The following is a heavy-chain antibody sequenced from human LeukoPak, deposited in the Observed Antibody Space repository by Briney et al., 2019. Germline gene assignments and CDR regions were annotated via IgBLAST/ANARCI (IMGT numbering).Heavy chain of an antibody. J-gene: IGHJ5*02. Sequence: GGSLRLSCAAPGFTFSDFAMIWVRQPPGKGLEWVSSTFQGGGEIHYADSVRGRFTISRDNSRSTLFLQMNSLRGEDTAIYYCATYRQVMLPFEAWGRGTLVTVSS. D-gene: IGHD5-18*01. CDR3: ATYRQVMLPFEA. CDR2: TFQGGGEI. V-gene: IGHV3-23*01. CDR1: GFTFSDFA.